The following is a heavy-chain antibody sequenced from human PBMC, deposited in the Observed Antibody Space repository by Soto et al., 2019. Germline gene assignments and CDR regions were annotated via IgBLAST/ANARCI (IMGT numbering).Heavy chain of an antibody. CDR3: ARQVISSGWNHWFDP. J-gene: IGHJ5*02. Sequence: QLQLQESGPGLVKPSETLSLTCTVSGGSISSSSYYWGWIRQPPGKGLEWIGSIYYSGSTYYNPSLKSRVTISVDTSKNQFSLKLSSVTAADTAVYYCARQVISSGWNHWFDPWGQGTLVTVSS. CDR2: IYYSGST. D-gene: IGHD6-19*01. CDR1: GGSISSSSYY. V-gene: IGHV4-39*01.